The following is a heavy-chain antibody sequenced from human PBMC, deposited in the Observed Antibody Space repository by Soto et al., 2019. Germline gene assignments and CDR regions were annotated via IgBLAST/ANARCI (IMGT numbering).Heavy chain of an antibody. V-gene: IGHV1-69*06. Sequence: VASVKVSCKASGGTFSSYAISWVRQAPGQGLEWMGGIIPIFGTANYAQKFQGRVTITADKSTSTAYMELSSLRSEDTAVYYCARVLSPDDSSGQAFGYWGQGTLVTVSS. J-gene: IGHJ4*02. CDR1: GGTFSSYA. CDR2: IIPIFGTA. D-gene: IGHD3-22*01. CDR3: ARVLSPDDSSGQAFGY.